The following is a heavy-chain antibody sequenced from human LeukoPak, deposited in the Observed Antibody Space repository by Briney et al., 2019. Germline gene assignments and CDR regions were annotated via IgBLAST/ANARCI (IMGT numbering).Heavy chain of an antibody. V-gene: IGHV1-8*01. CDR2: MNPNSGNT. Sequence: ASVKVSCKASGYTFTSYDINWVRQATGRGLEWMGWMNPNSGNTGYAQKFQGRVTMTRNTSISTAYMELSSLRSEDTAVYYCARTGWGSDAFDIWGQGTMVTVSS. D-gene: IGHD7-27*01. CDR1: GYTFTSYD. CDR3: ARTGWGSDAFDI. J-gene: IGHJ3*02.